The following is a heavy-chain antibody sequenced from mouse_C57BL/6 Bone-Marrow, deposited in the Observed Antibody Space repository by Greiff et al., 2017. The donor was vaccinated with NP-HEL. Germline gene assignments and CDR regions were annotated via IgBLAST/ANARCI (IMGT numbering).Heavy chain of an antibody. Sequence: VQLQQSGAELARPGASVKLSCKASGYTFTSYGISWVKQRTGQGLEWIGEIYPRSGNNYYNEKFKGKATLTADKSTSTADMELRSLTSEDSAVYFWARSLTGTRAMDYWGQGTSVTVSS. J-gene: IGHJ4*01. CDR2: IYPRSGNN. CDR3: ARSLTGTRAMDY. D-gene: IGHD4-1*01. CDR1: GYTFTSYG. V-gene: IGHV1-81*01.